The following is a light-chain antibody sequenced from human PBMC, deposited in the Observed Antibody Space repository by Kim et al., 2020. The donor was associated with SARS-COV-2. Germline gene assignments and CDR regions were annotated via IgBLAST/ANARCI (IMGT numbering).Light chain of an antibody. CDR1: QSLVFSDGKTY. V-gene: IGKV2-30*01. J-gene: IGKJ4*01. Sequence: DVIMTQSPLSLPVTLGQPASISCRSSQSLVFSDGKTYLNWFHQRPGQSPRRLIYKVSNRDSGVPDRFSGSGSGTDFTLIISRVEAEDVGVYYCMYGTHWPPSFTFGGGTKVDIK. CDR3: MYGTHWPPSFT. CDR2: KVS.